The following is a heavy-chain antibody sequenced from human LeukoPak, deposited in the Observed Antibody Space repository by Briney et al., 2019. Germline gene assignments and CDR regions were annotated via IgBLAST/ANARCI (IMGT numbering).Heavy chain of an antibody. V-gene: IGHV3-9*01. CDR2: ISWNSGSI. CDR3: AKDRRMTMVTMAYY. Sequence: GGSLRLSCAASGFTFDDYAMHWVRQAPGKGLEWVSGISWNSGSIGYADSVKGRSTISRDNAKNSLYLQMNSLRAEDTAVYYCAKDRRMTMVTMAYYWGQGTLVTVSS. J-gene: IGHJ4*02. D-gene: IGHD4-17*01. CDR1: GFTFDDYA.